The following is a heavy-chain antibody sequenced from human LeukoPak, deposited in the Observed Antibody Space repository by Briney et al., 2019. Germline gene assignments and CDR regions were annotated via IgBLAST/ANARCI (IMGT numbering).Heavy chain of an antibody. CDR2: ISAYNGNT. D-gene: IGHD3-16*02. J-gene: IGHJ4*02. V-gene: IGHV1-18*01. CDR3: ARDLGFGGVIVFGY. Sequence: ASVKVSCKASGGTFSSYGISWVRQAPGQGLEWMGWISAYNGNTNYAQKLQGRVTMTTDTSTSTAYMELRSLRSDDTAVYYCARDLGFGGVIVFGYWGQGTLVTVSS. CDR1: GGTFSSYG.